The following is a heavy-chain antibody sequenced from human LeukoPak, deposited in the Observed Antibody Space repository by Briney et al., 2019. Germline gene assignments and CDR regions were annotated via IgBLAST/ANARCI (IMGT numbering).Heavy chain of an antibody. V-gene: IGHV3-48*03. J-gene: IGHJ4*02. D-gene: IGHD3-10*02. Sequence: PGGSLRLSCAASGFTFSSYEMNWVRQAPGKGLEWVSYISSSGSTIYYADSVKGRFTISRDNAKNSLYLQMNSLRAEDTAVYYCARDPPMIGGPSDYWGQGTLVSVSS. CDR2: ISSSGSTI. CDR1: GFTFSSYE. CDR3: ARDPPMIGGPSDY.